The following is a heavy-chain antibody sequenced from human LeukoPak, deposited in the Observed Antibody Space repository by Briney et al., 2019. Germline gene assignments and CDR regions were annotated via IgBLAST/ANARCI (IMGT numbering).Heavy chain of an antibody. V-gene: IGHV5-51*01. D-gene: IGHD6-19*01. CDR2: IYPGDSDT. J-gene: IGHJ5*02. Sequence: GESLKISCKGSGYSFTSYWIGWVRQLPGKGLEWMGIIYPGDSDTRYSPSFQGQVTVSADKSISTAYLQWSSLKASDTAMYYGARQAYSSGWYPWGQGTLVTVSS. CDR1: GYSFTSYW. CDR3: ARQAYSSGWYP.